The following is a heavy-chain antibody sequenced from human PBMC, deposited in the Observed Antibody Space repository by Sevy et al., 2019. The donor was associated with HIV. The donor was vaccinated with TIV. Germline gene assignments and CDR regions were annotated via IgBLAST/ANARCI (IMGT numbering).Heavy chain of an antibody. J-gene: IGHJ4*02. V-gene: IGHV3-48*02. D-gene: IGHD5-12*01. CDR2: ISSSSSTI. Sequence: GGSLRLSCAASGFTFSSYSMNWVRQAPGKGLEWVSYISSSSSTIYYADSVKGRFTISRDNAKNSLYLQMNSLRDEDTAVYYCARVLRDGYINLKDYWGQGTLVTVSA. CDR3: ARVLRDGYINLKDY. CDR1: GFTFSSYS.